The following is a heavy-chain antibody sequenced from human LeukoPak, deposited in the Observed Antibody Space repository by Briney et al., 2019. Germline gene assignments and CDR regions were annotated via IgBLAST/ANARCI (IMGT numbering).Heavy chain of an antibody. J-gene: IGHJ3*02. V-gene: IGHV4-39*07. CDR1: GGSISSSSYY. CDR3: ARGRLPLYSGNYYGSGAFDI. Sequence: TSETLSLTCTVSGGSISSSSYYWGWIRQPPGKGLEWIGSIYYSGSTNYNPSLKSRVTISVDTSKNQFSLKLNSVTAADTAVYYCARGRLPLYSGNYYGSGAFDIWGQGTMVTVSS. D-gene: IGHD1-26*01. CDR2: IYYSGST.